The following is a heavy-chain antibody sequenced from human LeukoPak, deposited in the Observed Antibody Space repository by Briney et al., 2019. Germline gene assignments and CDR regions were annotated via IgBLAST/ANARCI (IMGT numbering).Heavy chain of an antibody. D-gene: IGHD3-10*01. CDR1: GFTFSNYG. J-gene: IGHJ4*02. Sequence: PGRSLRLSCAASGFTFSNYGMHWVRQAPGKGLEWVAVIWHDGSTKYYGDSVKGRFTISRDNSINTLFLQMKSLRAEDTAVYYWRRGEGGGEDSGAYWGQGTLVTVSS. CDR2: IWHDGSTK. V-gene: IGHV3-33*01. CDR3: RRGEGGGEDSGAY.